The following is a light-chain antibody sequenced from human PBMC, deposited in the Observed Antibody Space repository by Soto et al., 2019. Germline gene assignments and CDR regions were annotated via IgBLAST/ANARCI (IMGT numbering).Light chain of an antibody. CDR3: KSYDSRLSGYV. V-gene: IGLV1-40*01. CDR2: GNS. Sequence: QAVVTQPPSVSGAPGQRVTISCTGSSSNIGAGYDVHWYQQLPGTAPKLLIYGNSNRPSGVPDRFSGSKSGTSASLAITGLQAEDEADYYCKSYDSRLSGYVFGTGTKLTVL. J-gene: IGLJ1*01. CDR1: SSNIGAGYD.